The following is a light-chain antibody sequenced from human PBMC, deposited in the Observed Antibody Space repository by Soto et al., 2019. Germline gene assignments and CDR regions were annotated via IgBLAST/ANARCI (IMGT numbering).Light chain of an antibody. Sequence: EVVMTQSPATVSVSPGEGVTLSCRASQTISNDLAWYQQKPGQAPRLLIYGASTRATGVPARFSGGGSGTEFTRTFSSLQSEDFAFYYCQQNNKWPPVTFGGGTKVEIK. CDR3: QQNNKWPPVT. CDR2: GAS. J-gene: IGKJ4*01. CDR1: QTISND. V-gene: IGKV3-15*01.